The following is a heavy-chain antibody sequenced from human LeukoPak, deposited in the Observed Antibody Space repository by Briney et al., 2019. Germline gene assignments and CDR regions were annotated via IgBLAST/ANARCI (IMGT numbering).Heavy chain of an antibody. CDR3: ARGDFYCSGGRCYGYYNYMDV. V-gene: IGHV1-2*02. D-gene: IGHD2-15*01. J-gene: IGHJ6*03. CDR2: INPNSGGT. CDR1: GYTFTGYY. Sequence: ASVKVSCKASGYTFTGYYMHWVRQAPGQGLEWMGWINPNSGGTNYAQKFQGRVTMTRDTSISTAYMELSRLRSDDTAVYYCARGDFYCSGGRCYGYYNYMDVWGKGTTVTVSS.